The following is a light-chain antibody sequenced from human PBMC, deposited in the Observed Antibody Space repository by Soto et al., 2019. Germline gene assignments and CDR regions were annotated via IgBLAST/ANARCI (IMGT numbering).Light chain of an antibody. Sequence: DIVMTQSPDSLAVSLGERATINCKSSQSVLYSSNNKNYLAWYHQKPGQPPKLLIYRASTRESGVPDRFSGSGSGTDFTLTISSLQAEDVAVYYCQQYYSTPPTFGQGTKVEIK. J-gene: IGKJ1*01. V-gene: IGKV4-1*01. CDR2: RAS. CDR3: QQYYSTPPT. CDR1: QSVLYSSNNKNY.